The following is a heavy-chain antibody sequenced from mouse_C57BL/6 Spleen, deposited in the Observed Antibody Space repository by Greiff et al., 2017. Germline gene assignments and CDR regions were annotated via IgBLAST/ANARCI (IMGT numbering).Heavy chain of an antibody. CDR3: TTDGYSAY. V-gene: IGHV5-9-1*02. D-gene: IGHD2-3*01. Sequence: EVQLVESGEGLVKPGGSLKLSCAASGFTFSSYAMSWVRQTPEKRLGWVAYISSGGDYIYYADTLKGRFTISSDNARHTLYLQMSSLKSEDTAMYYCTTDGYSAYWRQGTLVTVSA. CDR1: GFTFSSYA. J-gene: IGHJ3*01. CDR2: ISSGGDYI.